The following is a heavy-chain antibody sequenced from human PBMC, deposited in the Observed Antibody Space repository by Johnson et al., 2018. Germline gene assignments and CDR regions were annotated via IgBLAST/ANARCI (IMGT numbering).Heavy chain of an antibody. D-gene: IGHD6-19*01. V-gene: IGHV1-46*01. Sequence: VQLVESGAEVKKPGASVKVSCKASGYTFPRYYIHWVRQAPGQGLEWMGMINPSGGSTTYAQKFQGRVTMTRVTSTSTVYMELSGLRSDDTAIHYCVRGEMSSSGWYDSGPIWGQWTMVTVSS. CDR3: VRGEMSSSGWYDSGPI. J-gene: IGHJ3*02. CDR1: GYTFPRYY. CDR2: INPSGGST.